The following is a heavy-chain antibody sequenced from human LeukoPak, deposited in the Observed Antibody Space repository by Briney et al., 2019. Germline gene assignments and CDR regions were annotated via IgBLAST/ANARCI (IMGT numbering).Heavy chain of an antibody. D-gene: IGHD6-13*01. CDR2: IYYSGST. V-gene: IGHV4-39*01. Sequence: PSETLSLTCTVSGGSISSSSYYWGWIRQPPGKGLEWIGSIYYSGSTYYNPSLKSRVTISVDTSKNQFSLKLSSVTAADTAVYYCARPQIAAAGSFYFDYWGQGTLVTVSS. J-gene: IGHJ4*02. CDR1: GGSISSSSYY. CDR3: ARPQIAAAGSFYFDY.